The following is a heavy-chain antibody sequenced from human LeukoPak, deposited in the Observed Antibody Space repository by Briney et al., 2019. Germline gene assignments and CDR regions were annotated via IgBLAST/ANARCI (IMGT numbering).Heavy chain of an antibody. Sequence: PGGSLRLSCAASGFTFSSYSMNWVRQAPGKGLEWVSSISSSSSYIYYADSVKGRFTISRDNAKNSLYLQMTSLGAEDTAVYYCARGGAARDYYYYYYMDVWGKGTTVTVSS. D-gene: IGHD6-6*01. J-gene: IGHJ6*03. CDR1: GFTFSSYS. V-gene: IGHV3-21*01. CDR3: ARGGAARDYYYYYYMDV. CDR2: ISSSSSYI.